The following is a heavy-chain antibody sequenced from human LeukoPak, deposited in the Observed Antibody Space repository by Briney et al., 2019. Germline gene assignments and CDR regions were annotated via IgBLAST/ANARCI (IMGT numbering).Heavy chain of an antibody. D-gene: IGHD2-21*02. CDR2: MNPHSGNT. J-gene: IGHJ6*03. CDR1: GYTFTSYD. CDR3: ARGLCGGDCYSAYYYYYYMDV. Sequence: ASVKVSCKASGYTFTSYDINWVRQATGQGLEWMGRMNPHSGNTGYAQKFQGRVTITRNTSISTAYMELSSLRSEDTAVYYCARGLCGGDCYSAYYYYYYMDVWGKGTTVTVSS. V-gene: IGHV1-8*03.